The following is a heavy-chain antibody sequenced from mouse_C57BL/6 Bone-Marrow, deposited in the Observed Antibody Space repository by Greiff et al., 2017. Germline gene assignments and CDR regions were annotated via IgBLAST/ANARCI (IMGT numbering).Heavy chain of an antibody. D-gene: IGHD2-3*01. CDR1: GYTFTDYN. Sequence: EVQLQQSGPELVKPGASVKIPCKASGYTFTDYNMDWVKQSHGKSLEWIGDINPNNGGTIYNQKFKGKATLTVDKSSSTAYMELRSLTSEDTAVYYCARRWLLPFYYFDYWGQGTTLTVSS. CDR2: INPNNGGT. CDR3: ARRWLLPFYYFDY. J-gene: IGHJ2*01. V-gene: IGHV1-18*01.